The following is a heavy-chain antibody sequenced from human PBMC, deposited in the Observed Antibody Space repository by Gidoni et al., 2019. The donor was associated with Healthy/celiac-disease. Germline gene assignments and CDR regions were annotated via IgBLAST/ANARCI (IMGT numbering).Heavy chain of an antibody. CDR1: GYTFTGYY. Sequence: QVQLVQSGAEVKKPGASVKVSCKASGYTFTGYYMHWVRQAPGQGLEWMGWINPNSGGTNYAQKFQGRVTMTRDTSISTAYMELSRLRSDDTAVYYCARSRDSSSWPYYYYYYGMDVWGQGTTVTVS. CDR3: ARSRDSSSWPYYYYYYGMDV. V-gene: IGHV1-2*02. J-gene: IGHJ6*02. D-gene: IGHD6-13*01. CDR2: INPNSGGT.